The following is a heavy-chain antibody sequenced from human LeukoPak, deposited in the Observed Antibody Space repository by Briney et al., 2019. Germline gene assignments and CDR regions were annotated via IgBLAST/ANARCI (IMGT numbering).Heavy chain of an antibody. Sequence: PGGSLRLSCAASGFPFGNEAMSWVRQSPERGLEWVSSISPGGGTTYYADSVKGRFTISRDNSKNTLYVQMNSLRAEDTAVYYCAKVGIAARPDWYFDLWGRGTLVTVSS. CDR1: GFPFGNEA. D-gene: IGHD6-6*01. CDR2: ISPGGGTT. V-gene: IGHV3-23*01. J-gene: IGHJ2*01. CDR3: AKVGIAARPDWYFDL.